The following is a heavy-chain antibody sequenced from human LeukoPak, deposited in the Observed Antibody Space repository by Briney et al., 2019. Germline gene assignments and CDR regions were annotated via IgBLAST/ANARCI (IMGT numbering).Heavy chain of an antibody. D-gene: IGHD5-12*01. V-gene: IGHV1-18*01. Sequence: ASVKVSCKASGYTFSSYGIAWVRQAPGQGLEWMGWISGYNGNTNYAQKLQGRVSMTTDTSTTTAYMELRSLTSGDTALYYCARSSLGTITAGPFDYWGQGTLVTVSS. J-gene: IGHJ4*02. CDR2: ISGYNGNT. CDR1: GYTFSSYG. CDR3: ARSSLGTITAGPFDY.